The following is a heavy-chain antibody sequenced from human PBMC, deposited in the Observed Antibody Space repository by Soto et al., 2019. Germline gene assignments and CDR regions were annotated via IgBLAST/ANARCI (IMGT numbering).Heavy chain of an antibody. Sequence: QVQLQESGPGLVKPSQTLSLTCTVSGGSISSGDDFWTWIRQPPGKGLEWIGYSYYSGSTYYNPARKSRLTMSVDTSKNQFSLKLSSVTAADTAVYYCARDRAKWKDYYYYGMDVWGQGTTVTVSS. D-gene: IGHD1-20*01. V-gene: IGHV4-30-4*01. CDR2: SYYSGST. J-gene: IGHJ6*02. CDR1: GGSISSGDDF. CDR3: ARDRAKWKDYYYYGMDV.